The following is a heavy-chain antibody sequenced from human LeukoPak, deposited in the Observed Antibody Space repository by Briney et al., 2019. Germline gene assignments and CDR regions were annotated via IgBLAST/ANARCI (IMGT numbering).Heavy chain of an antibody. V-gene: IGHV1-69*05. J-gene: IGHJ4*02. Sequence: SVTVSFKASGGTFSSYAMSWVRQAPGQGLEWMGGIIPIFGTANYAQKFQGRVTITTDESTSTAYMELSSLRSEDTAVYYCARVFQPYYYDSSGYTAWGQGTLVTVSS. D-gene: IGHD3-22*01. CDR2: IIPIFGTA. CDR3: ARVFQPYYYDSSGYTA. CDR1: GGTFSSYA.